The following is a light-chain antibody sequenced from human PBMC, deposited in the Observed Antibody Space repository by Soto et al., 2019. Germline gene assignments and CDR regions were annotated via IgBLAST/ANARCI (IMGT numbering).Light chain of an antibody. CDR2: RSL. J-gene: IGKJ4*01. V-gene: IGKV3-11*01. CDR1: HDIDTF. CDR3: QQGGRWPLT. Sequence: VVLTQSPDSLSLSPGERATLTCRASHDIDTFSTWYQQKPGQAPRLFIYRSLNRASGVPARFSGSASGTVFTLTITDVAPEDSAVYYCQQGGRWPLTFGGGTKVEIK.